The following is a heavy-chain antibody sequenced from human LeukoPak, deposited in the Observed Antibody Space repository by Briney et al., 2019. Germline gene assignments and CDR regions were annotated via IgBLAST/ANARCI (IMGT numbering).Heavy chain of an antibody. CDR3: ARSRGYCSSTSCYFDY. CDR1: GSTFSSYW. D-gene: IGHD2-2*01. J-gene: IGHJ4*02. CDR2: IKQDGSEK. V-gene: IGHV3-7*01. Sequence: GGSLRLSCAASGSTFSSYWMSWVRQAPGKGLEWVANIKQDGSEKYYVDSVKGRFTISRDNAKNSLYLQMNSLRAEDTAVYYCARSRGYCSSTSCYFDYWGQGTLVTVSS.